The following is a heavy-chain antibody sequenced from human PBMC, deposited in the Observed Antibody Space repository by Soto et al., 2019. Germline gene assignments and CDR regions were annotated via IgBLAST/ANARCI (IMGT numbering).Heavy chain of an antibody. J-gene: IGHJ5*02. CDR2: MNPNSRNN. CDR3: GRMALSGSLDRFDP. D-gene: IGHD1-20*01. Sequence: PSLNVSGKASAFTSINYDSSCQRQANEQGVEWMGWMNPNSRNNGDALKFQGRVSMTRNTSIYPVYLELSRLASDDTALYYCGRMALSGSLDRFDPWGQGTLVTVSS. V-gene: IGHV1-8*01. CDR1: AFTSINYD.